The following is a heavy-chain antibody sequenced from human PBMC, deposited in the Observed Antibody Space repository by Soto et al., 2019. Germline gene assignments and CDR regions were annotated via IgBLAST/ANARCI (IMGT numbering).Heavy chain of an antibody. D-gene: IGHD1-1*01. J-gene: IGHJ3*02. Sequence: EVQLVESGGGLVKPGGSLRLSCAASGFTFSSYSMNWVRQAPGKGLEWVSSISSSSSYIYYADSVKGRFTISRDNAKNSLYLQMNSLRAEDTAVYYCARDRLGSGTANAFDIWGQGTMVTVSS. V-gene: IGHV3-21*01. CDR2: ISSSSSYI. CDR3: ARDRLGSGTANAFDI. CDR1: GFTFSSYS.